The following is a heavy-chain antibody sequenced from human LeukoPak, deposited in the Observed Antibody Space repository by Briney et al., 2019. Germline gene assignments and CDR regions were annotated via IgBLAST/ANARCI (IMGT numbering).Heavy chain of an antibody. CDR2: VYYTGST. CDR1: GFTFSSYG. Sequence: AGSLRLSCTASGFTFSSYGMSWVRQPPGKGLEWIGFVYYTGSTNYSPSLKSRVTISVDTSKNQFSLKLRSVTAADTAVYYCARISSSNWYNERGAFDVWGQGTMVTVSS. J-gene: IGHJ3*01. D-gene: IGHD6-13*01. V-gene: IGHV4-59*01. CDR3: ARISSSNWYNERGAFDV.